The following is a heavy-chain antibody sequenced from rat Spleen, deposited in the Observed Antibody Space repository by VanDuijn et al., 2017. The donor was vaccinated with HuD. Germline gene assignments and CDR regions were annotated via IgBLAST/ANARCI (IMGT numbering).Heavy chain of an antibody. Sequence: EVQLVESDGGLVQPGRSLKLSCAASGFTFSDYYMAWVRQAPTKGLEWVATISFDGTSTYYRDSVKGRFTISRDNEKSTLYLQMDSLRSEDTATYYCASRAPFDYWGQGVMVTVSS. D-gene: IGHD3-1*01. CDR3: ASRAPFDY. V-gene: IGHV5-29*01. CDR2: ISFDGTST. J-gene: IGHJ2*01. CDR1: GFTFSDYY.